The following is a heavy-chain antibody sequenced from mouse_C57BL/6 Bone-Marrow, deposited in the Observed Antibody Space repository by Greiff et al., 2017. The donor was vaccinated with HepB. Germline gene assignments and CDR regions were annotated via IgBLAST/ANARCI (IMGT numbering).Heavy chain of an antibody. CDR3: AGCDYGDGCYWYFDV. Sequence: EVQLQQSGPELVKPGASVKISCKASGYTFTDYYMNWVKQSHGKSLEWIGDINPNNGGTSYNQKFKGKATLTADKSSSTAYMELRSLTSEDSAVYYGAGCDYGDGCYWYFDVWGTGTTVTVSS. V-gene: IGHV1-26*01. D-gene: IGHD2-4*01. CDR1: GYTFTDYY. CDR2: INPNNGGT. J-gene: IGHJ1*03.